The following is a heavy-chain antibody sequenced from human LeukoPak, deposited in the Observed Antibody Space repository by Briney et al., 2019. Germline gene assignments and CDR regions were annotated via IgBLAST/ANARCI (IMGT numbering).Heavy chain of an antibody. CDR2: ISGYNANT. Sequence: ASVKVSCKTSGYTFANYGVSWVRQAPGQGPEWMGWISGYNANTYYKQKFQGRVTMTTDTSTGTAYMELRNLRSDDTAVYYCARMGRPSIAAARSDNFFSDVWGKGTAVTVSS. J-gene: IGHJ6*04. CDR3: ARMGRPSIAAARSDNFFSDV. CDR1: GYTFANYG. V-gene: IGHV1-18*01. D-gene: IGHD6-25*01.